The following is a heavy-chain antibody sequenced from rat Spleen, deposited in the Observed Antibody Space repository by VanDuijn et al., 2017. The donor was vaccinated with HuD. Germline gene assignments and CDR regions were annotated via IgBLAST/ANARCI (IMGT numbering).Heavy chain of an antibody. V-gene: IGHV5-25*01. Sequence: EVQLVDSGGGLVRPGRSMKLSCAASGFTFSNYYMAWVRQAPTKGLEWVAYISTGGGNTYYRDSVKGRFTVSRDNAKSTLYLQMDSLRSEDTATYYCATAGSFTDYYFAGGFDYWGQGVMVTVSS. D-gene: IGHD1-6*01. J-gene: IGHJ2*01. CDR1: GFTFSNYY. CDR3: ATAGSFTDYYFAGGFDY. CDR2: ISTGGGNT.